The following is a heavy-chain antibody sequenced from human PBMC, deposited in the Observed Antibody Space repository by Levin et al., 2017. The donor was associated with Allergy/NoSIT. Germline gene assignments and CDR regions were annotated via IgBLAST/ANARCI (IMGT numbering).Heavy chain of an antibody. J-gene: IGHJ5*02. CDR2: INPNSGFT. CDR1: GYNFNGYY. D-gene: IGHD6-13*01. CDR3: ARDGEYSSSSRNNWLDP. V-gene: IGHV1-2*06. Sequence: GESLKISCRASGYNFNGYYLHWVRQAPGQGLEWMGRINPNSGFTNYGQQFQGRVNMTRDTSITTAYLELYRLKYDDTALYYCARDGEYSSSSRNNWLDPWGQGTLVTVSS.